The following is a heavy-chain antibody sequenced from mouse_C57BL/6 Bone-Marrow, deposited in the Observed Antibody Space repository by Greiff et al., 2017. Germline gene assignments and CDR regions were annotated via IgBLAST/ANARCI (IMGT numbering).Heavy chain of an antibody. CDR2: IYPRSGNT. CDR1: GYTFTSYG. V-gene: IGHV1-81*01. J-gene: IGHJ4*01. Sequence: VQLQQSGAELARPGASVKLSCKASGYTFTSYGISWVKQRTGQGLEWIGEIYPRSGNTYYNEKFKGKATLTADKSSSPAYMELRSLTSEDSAVYFGARRGVVLLSYAMDYWGQGTSVTVSS. CDR3: ARRGVVLLSYAMDY. D-gene: IGHD1-1*02.